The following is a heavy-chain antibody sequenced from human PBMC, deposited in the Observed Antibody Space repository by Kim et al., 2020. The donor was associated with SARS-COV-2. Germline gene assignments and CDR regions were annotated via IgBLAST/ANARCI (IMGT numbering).Heavy chain of an antibody. CDR1: GFIFSNYA. Sequence: GGSLRLSCAASGFIFSNYAMSWVRQAPGKGLEWLSIISGNTGIANYADSVRGRFTISRDRAKNTLNLQMNSLRVEDTAVYYCARGGGCYIRLFDYWGQGTLVTVSS. J-gene: IGHJ4*02. CDR2: ISGNTGIA. CDR3: ARGGGCYIRLFDY. V-gene: IGHV3-23*01. D-gene: IGHD3-3*01.